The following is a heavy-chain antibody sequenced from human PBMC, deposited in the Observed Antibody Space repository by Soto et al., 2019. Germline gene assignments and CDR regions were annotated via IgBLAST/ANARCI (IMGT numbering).Heavy chain of an antibody. V-gene: IGHV1-69*06. D-gene: IGHD2-2*01. Sequence: QVQLVQSGTEVKKPGSSVKVSCKASGGTLSNNAISWVRQAPGQGLEWMGEIIPLSATTNYAQKFKGRVTTTAYRSTNTAYMELTSVTSEDTDDYYCARGFDDRGILVVPAAIPWYYGMDFWGQGTSVTVSS. J-gene: IGHJ6*02. CDR3: ARGFDDRGILVVPAAIPWYYGMDF. CDR2: IIPLSATT. CDR1: GGTLSNNA.